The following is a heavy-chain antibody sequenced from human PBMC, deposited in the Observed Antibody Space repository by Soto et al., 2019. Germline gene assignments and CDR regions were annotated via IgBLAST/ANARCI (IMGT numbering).Heavy chain of an antibody. CDR2: INAGNGNT. CDR1: GYTLTSYA. V-gene: IGHV1-3*01. J-gene: IGHJ4*02. Sequence: ASVKVSCKASGYTLTSYAMHWVRQAPGQRLEWMGWINAGNGNTKYSQKFQGRVTITRDTSASTAYMELSSLRSEDTAVYYCARDDDYPDNAFDYWGQGTLVTVSS. CDR3: ARDDDYPDNAFDY. D-gene: IGHD4-17*01.